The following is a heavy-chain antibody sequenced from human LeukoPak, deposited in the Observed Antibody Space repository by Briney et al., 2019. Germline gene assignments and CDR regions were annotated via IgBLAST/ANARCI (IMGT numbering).Heavy chain of an antibody. CDR1: GFAFSTYA. CDR3: AKARGSSVYEQFDY. CDR2: ISTSGRAT. J-gene: IGHJ4*02. V-gene: IGHV3-23*01. D-gene: IGHD5/OR15-5a*01. Sequence: GGSLRLSCAASGFAFSTYAMTWVRQAPEKGLQWVSTISTSGRATYYADSVEGRFTISRDNSKNTLYLQMNSLRADDTAVYYCAKARGSSVYEQFDYLGQGTQVTVPP.